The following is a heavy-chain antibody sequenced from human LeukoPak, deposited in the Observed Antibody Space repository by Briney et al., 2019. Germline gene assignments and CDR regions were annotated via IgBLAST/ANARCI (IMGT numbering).Heavy chain of an antibody. Sequence: GGSLRLSCAASGFTFSSYTMNWVRQAPGKGLEWVSSISSTSSYIYYADSVKGRFTISRDNAKNSLYLQMNSLRAEDTAVYYCARESQGWFDPWGQGTLVTVSS. CDR1: GFTFSSYT. V-gene: IGHV3-21*01. CDR3: ARESQGWFDP. CDR2: ISSTSSYI. J-gene: IGHJ5*02.